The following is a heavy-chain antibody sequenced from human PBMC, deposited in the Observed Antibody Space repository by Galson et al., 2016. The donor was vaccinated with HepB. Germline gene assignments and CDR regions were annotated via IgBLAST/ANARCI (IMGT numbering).Heavy chain of an antibody. Sequence: SLRLSCAASGFTFSSYSMNWVRQAPGKGLEWVPYISSSSSTIYYADSVKGRFTISRDNAKNSLYLQMNSLRVEDTAVYYCARARSWGGYYFDNWGQGTLVTVSS. CDR2: ISSSSSTI. CDR3: ARARSWGGYYFDN. D-gene: IGHD3-16*01. J-gene: IGHJ4*02. V-gene: IGHV3-48*01. CDR1: GFTFSSYS.